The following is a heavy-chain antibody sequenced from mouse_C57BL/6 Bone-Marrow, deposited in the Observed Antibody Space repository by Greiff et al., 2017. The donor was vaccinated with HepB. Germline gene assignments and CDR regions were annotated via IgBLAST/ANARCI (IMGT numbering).Heavy chain of an antibody. CDR2: IDPANGNT. CDR1: GFNIKNTY. J-gene: IGHJ1*03. CDR3: ARSWDYGSSHWYFDV. V-gene: IGHV14-3*01. Sequence: VQLQQSVAELVRPGASVKLSCTASGFNIKNTYMHWVKQRPEQGLEWIGRIDPANGNTKYAPKFQGKATITADTSSNTAYLQLSSLTSEDTAIYYCARSWDYGSSHWYFDVWGTGTTVTVSS. D-gene: IGHD1-1*01.